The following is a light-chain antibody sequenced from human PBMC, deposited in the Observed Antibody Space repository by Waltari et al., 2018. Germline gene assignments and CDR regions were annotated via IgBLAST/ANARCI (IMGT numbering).Light chain of an antibody. CDR1: SGHSSYY. Sequence: QLMLTQSPSASASLGASVKLTCTLSSGHSSYYIAWHQQHPEKGPRYLMKVNSYGSHIKGDGIPDRFSGSSSGTERYLSISSLQSEDEADYYCQTGGFGIWVFGGGTKLTVL. J-gene: IGLJ3*02. CDR2: VNSYGSH. V-gene: IGLV4-69*01. CDR3: QTGGFGIWV.